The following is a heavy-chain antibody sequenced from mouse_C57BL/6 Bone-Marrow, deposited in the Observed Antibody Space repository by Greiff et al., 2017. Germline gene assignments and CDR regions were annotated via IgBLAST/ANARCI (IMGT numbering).Heavy chain of an antibody. CDR1: GFTFSDYG. CDR2: ISSGSSTI. J-gene: IGHJ4*01. Sequence: EVKLEESGGGLVKPGGSLKLSCAASGFTFSDYGMHWVRQAPEKGLEWVAYISSGSSTIYYADTVKGRLTSSRDNAKNTLFLQMTSLRSEDTAMYYCARAVERYAMDYWGQGTSVTVSS. CDR3: ARAVERYAMDY. D-gene: IGHD1-1*01. V-gene: IGHV5-17*01.